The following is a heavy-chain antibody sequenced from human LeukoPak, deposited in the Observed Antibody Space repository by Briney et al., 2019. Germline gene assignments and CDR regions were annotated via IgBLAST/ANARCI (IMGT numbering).Heavy chain of an antibody. CDR1: GYKLTAYW. Sequence: GESLKISCKGSGYKLTAYWITWVRQMPGKGLEWVGRIDPSDSYVTYRPSFEGQVTFSVDKSISTAYLQWSSLKASDTAMYYCATSYDYGEPLVDYWGQGTLVIVSS. J-gene: IGHJ4*02. CDR2: IDPSDSYV. V-gene: IGHV5-10-1*04. D-gene: IGHD4/OR15-4a*01. CDR3: ATSYDYGEPLVDY.